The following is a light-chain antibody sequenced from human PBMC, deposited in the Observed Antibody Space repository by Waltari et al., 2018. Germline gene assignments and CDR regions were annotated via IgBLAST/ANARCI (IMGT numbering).Light chain of an antibody. CDR1: SSDVGSFNL. CDR2: VVT. V-gene: IGLV2-23*02. Sequence: QSALTQPASVSGSPGQSITISCTGTSSDVGSFNLVSWYQQHPGKAPKLMIYVVTKRPSGGSNRCSGSKSGNTASLTISGLQAEDEADYYCCSYATSSWVFGGGTRLTVL. CDR3: CSYATSSWV. J-gene: IGLJ3*02.